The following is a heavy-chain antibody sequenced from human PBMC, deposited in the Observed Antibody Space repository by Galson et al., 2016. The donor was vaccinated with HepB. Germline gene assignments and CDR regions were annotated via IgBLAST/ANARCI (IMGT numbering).Heavy chain of an antibody. CDR2: ISYNGRIA. Sequence: SLRLSCAASGFTFSTYGMHWVRQAPGKGLEWVAFISYNGRIASYADSVKGRVTISRDNSKNTLHLQMHSLRGEGTAVYYCAKGRWDFDTWGQGTLVTVSS. D-gene: IGHD5-24*01. V-gene: IGHV3-30*18. J-gene: IGHJ4*02. CDR3: AKGRWDFDT. CDR1: GFTFSTYG.